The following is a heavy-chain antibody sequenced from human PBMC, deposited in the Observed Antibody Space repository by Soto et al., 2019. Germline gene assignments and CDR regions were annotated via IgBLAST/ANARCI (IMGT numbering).Heavy chain of an antibody. CDR3: AKGSTVVVVAATGNWFDP. CDR2: INAGNGNT. J-gene: IGHJ5*02. CDR1: GYTFTSYA. V-gene: IGHV1-3*01. Sequence: GASVKVSCKASGYTFTSYAMHWVRQAPGQRLEWMGWINAGNGNTKYSQKFQGRVTITRDTSASTAYMELSSLRSEDTAVYYCAKGSTVVVVAATGNWFDPWGQGTLVTVSS. D-gene: IGHD2-15*01.